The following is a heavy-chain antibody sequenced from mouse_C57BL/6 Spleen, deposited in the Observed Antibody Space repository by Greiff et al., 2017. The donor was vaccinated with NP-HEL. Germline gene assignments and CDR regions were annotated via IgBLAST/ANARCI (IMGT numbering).Heavy chain of an antibody. CDR2: IYPGDGDT. CDR3: ARSEGITTVVFDY. D-gene: IGHD1-1*01. Sequence: VQLKESGAELVKPGASVKISCKASGYAFSSYWMNWVKQRPGKGLEWIGQIYPGDGDTNYNGKFKGKATLTADKSSSTAYMQLSSLTSEDSAVYFCARSEGITTVVFDYWGQGTTLTVSS. J-gene: IGHJ2*01. CDR1: GYAFSSYW. V-gene: IGHV1-80*01.